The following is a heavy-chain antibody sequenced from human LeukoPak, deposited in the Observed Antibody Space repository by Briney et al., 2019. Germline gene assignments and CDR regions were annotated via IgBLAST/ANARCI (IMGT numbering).Heavy chain of an antibody. CDR3: ATSGVSGDYAFDI. CDR2: IYTDGRT. J-gene: IGHJ3*02. D-gene: IGHD2-8*01. CDR1: GFTLSRNY. V-gene: IGHV3-53*01. Sequence: GGSLRLSCAASGFTLSRNYMNWVREALGKGLEWGSIIYTDGRTYYAESVTGRFNISRDSSKNTLYLQMNSLRAEDTAVYYCATSGVSGDYAFDIWGPGTMVTVSS.